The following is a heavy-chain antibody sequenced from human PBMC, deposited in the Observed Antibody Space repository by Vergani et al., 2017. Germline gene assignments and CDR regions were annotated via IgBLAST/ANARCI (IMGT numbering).Heavy chain of an antibody. CDR3: ARGDDGILTGYRY. J-gene: IGHJ4*02. CDR2: INSSGGHT. V-gene: IGHV1-46*03. Sequence: QVQVVQSGAEVKKSGASVKVSCKTSGYTFSNYHMHWVRQAPGQGLEWMGIINSSGGHTNYAQKFQGSVTMTRDTSTSTVYMELSSLRSEDTAIYYCARGDDGILTGYRYWGQGTLVTVSA. D-gene: IGHD3-9*01. CDR1: GYTFSNYH.